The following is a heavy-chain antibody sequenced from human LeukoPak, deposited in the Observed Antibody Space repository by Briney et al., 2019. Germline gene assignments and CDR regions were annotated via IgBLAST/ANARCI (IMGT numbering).Heavy chain of an antibody. CDR1: GGSFSGYF. Sequence: SETLSLTCAVSGGSFSGYFCSWIRPPPGKGLEWIGKTNNSASTTYTPSLKSRVSISVVSSKTQFSLKLSSVTAAGTAVYYCASATYYYGSESYSGINWFDPWGQGTLVTVSS. CDR3: ASATYYYGSESYSGINWFDP. D-gene: IGHD3-10*01. CDR2: TNNSAST. V-gene: IGHV4-34*01. J-gene: IGHJ5*02.